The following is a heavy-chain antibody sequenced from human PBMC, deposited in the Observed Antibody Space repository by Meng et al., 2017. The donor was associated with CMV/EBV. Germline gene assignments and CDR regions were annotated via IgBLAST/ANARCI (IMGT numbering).Heavy chain of an antibody. CDR2: IYYSGST. J-gene: IGHJ5*02. CDR3: ASYWYQLLEDNYNWFDP. V-gene: IGHV4-39*01. Sequence: SETLSLTCTVSGGSISSGSYYWGWIRQPPGKGLEWIGSIYYSGSTYYNPSLKSRVTISVDTSKNQFSLKLSSVTAADTAVYYCASYWYQLLEDNYNWFDPWGQGTLVTVSS. CDR1: GGSISSGSYY. D-gene: IGHD2-2*01.